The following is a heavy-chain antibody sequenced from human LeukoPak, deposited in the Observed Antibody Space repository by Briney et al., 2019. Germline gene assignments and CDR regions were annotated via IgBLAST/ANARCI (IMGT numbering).Heavy chain of an antibody. CDR2: FNASGGNT. J-gene: IGHJ4*02. CDR1: AFTFSNYA. Sequence: WGSLRLSCAASAFTFSNYAMNWVRQAPGKGLEWISAFNASGGNTYYADSVKGRFTISRDNSKNTPYLQMNSLRAEDTAVYYCSNDVGYCSSTTCYKPFDYWRQGGMV. V-gene: IGHV3-23*01. CDR3: SNDVGYCSSTTCYKPFDY. D-gene: IGHD2-2*02.